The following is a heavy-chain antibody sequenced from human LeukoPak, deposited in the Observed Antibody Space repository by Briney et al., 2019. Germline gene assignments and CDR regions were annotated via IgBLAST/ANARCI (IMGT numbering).Heavy chain of an antibody. CDR3: ARARYSGSYFDY. Sequence: GGSLRLSCAASGFTFSSYAMHWVRQAPGKGLEWVAVISYDGSNKYYADSVKGRFTISRDNAKNTLYLQMNSLRAEDTAVYYCARARYSGSYFDYWGQGTLVTVSS. V-gene: IGHV3-30*04. J-gene: IGHJ4*02. CDR2: ISYDGSNK. CDR1: GFTFSSYA. D-gene: IGHD1-26*01.